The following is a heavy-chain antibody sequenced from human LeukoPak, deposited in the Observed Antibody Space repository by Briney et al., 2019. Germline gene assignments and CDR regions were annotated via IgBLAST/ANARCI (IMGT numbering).Heavy chain of an antibody. D-gene: IGHD2-15*01. J-gene: IGHJ4*02. CDR3: ARGKGFVGHFDS. V-gene: IGHV1-69*04. Sequence: SVKVSCKVSGGTFRSNVISWVRQAPGQGPEWMGRIIPILGTVEYAEKFQGRVTITADKSTSTVYMELGSLESEDTALYYCARGKGFVGHFDSWGQGTLVTVSS. CDR2: IIPILGTV. CDR1: GGTFRSNV.